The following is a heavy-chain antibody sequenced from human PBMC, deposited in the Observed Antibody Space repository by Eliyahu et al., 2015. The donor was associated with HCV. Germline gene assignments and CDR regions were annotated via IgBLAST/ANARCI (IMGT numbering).Heavy chain of an antibody. CDR1: GGSISSGDYY. Sequence: QVQLRESGPGLVKPSQTLSLTCTVSGGSISSGDYYWSWLRQFPGKGLEWIGFIYYSGSTYYNPSLQSRITISLDTSRNQFSLKLSSVTAADTAVYYCARSDLYCTNGLCNPNPIDAFDIWGQGTLVTVSS. CDR2: IYYSGST. CDR3: ARSDLYCTNGLCNPNPIDAFDI. D-gene: IGHD2-8*01. V-gene: IGHV4-31*03. J-gene: IGHJ3*02.